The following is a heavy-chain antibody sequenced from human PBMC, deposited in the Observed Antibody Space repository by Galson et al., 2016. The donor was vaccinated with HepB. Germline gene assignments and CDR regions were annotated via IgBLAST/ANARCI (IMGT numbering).Heavy chain of an antibody. D-gene: IGHD3-22*01. Sequence: QSGAEVKKPGESLKISCKGSGYSFTKYWIVWVRQKPGKGLEFMGIIYPGDSDTRYSPSFQGQATMSADKSITTAYLQWSSLTASYTAMYYFARQTYYDSTANPFDIWGQGTMVTVSS. CDR3: ARQTYYDSTANPFDI. J-gene: IGHJ3*02. CDR2: IYPGDSDT. V-gene: IGHV5-51*01. CDR1: GYSFTKYW.